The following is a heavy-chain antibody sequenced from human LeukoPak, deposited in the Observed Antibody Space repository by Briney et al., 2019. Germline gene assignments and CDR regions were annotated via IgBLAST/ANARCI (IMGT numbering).Heavy chain of an antibody. V-gene: IGHV4-34*01. D-gene: IGHD3-3*01. CDR3: ARVHRYGGYYNQPYYYYGMDV. J-gene: IGHJ6*02. CDR2: INHSGST. CDR1: GGSFSGYY. Sequence: PSETLSLTCAVYGGSFSGYYWSWIRQSPGKGLEWIGEINHSGSTNYNPSLKSRVTISVDTSKNQFSLKLSSVTAADTAVYYCARVHRYGGYYNQPYYYYGMDVWGQGTTVTVSS.